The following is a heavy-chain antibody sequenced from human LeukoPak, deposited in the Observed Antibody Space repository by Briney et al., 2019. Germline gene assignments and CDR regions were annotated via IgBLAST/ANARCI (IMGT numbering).Heavy chain of an antibody. V-gene: IGHV3-33*01. CDR1: GSTFSSYG. CDR2: IWYDGSNK. CDR3: ARMNYGSGMGYFDY. J-gene: IGHJ4*02. Sequence: GRSLRLSCAASGSTFSSYGMHWVRQAPGKGLEWVAVIWYDGSNKYYADSVKGRFTISRDNPKNTLYLQMNSLRAEDTAVYYCARMNYGSGMGYFDYWGQGTLVTVSS. D-gene: IGHD3-10*01.